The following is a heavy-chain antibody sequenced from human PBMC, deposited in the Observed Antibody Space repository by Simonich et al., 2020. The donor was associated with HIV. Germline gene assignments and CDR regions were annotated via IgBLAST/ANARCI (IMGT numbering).Heavy chain of an antibody. CDR2: VNPNSGGT. Sequence: QVQLVQSGAEVKKPGASVKVSCKASGYTFTDYNINWVRQAPGQGLGWVGRVNPNSGGTDYPQKFQGRVTMTRDTSVTTAYMQLTRLRADDTAVYYCATHGPGSYSSALDIWGQGTKVTVSS. V-gene: IGHV1-2*06. CDR3: ATHGPGSYSSALDI. D-gene: IGHD1-26*01. J-gene: IGHJ3*02. CDR1: GYTFTDYN.